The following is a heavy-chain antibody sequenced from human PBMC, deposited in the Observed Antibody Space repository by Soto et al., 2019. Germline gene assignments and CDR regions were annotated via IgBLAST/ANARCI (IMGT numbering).Heavy chain of an antibody. J-gene: IGHJ4*02. Sequence: GGSLRPSCAASGFTFTTSAMSWVRQAPGKGLEWVSDISGSGGVTYYADSVKGRFTVSRDNFKNTLYLQMNSLRAEDTAMYYCAKESLTVPFSQFDDGGQGTLVTDSS. CDR2: ISGSGGVT. CDR1: GFTFTTSA. CDR3: AKESLTVPFSQFDD. D-gene: IGHD2-2*01. V-gene: IGHV3-23*01.